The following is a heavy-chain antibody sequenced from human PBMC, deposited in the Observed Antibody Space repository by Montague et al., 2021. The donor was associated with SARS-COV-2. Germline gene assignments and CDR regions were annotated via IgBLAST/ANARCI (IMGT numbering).Heavy chain of an antibody. Sequence: SLRLSCAASGFTFSSYAMSWVRQAPGKGLEWVSAISGSGSSAYYADSVKGRFTISRDNSKNTLYLQTNSLRAEDTAVYYCAKGDVDTAMAFEYWGQGTLVTVSS. CDR2: ISGSGSSA. V-gene: IGHV3-23*01. D-gene: IGHD5-18*01. CDR1: GFTFSSYA. CDR3: AKGDVDTAMAFEY. J-gene: IGHJ4*02.